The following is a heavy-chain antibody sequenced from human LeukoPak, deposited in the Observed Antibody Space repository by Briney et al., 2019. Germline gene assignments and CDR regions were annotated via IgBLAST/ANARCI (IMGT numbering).Heavy chain of an antibody. Sequence: SETLSLTCAVYGGSFSGYYWSWIRQPPGKGLEWIGEINHSGSTNYNPSLKSRVTISVDTSKNQFSLKLSSVTAADTAVYYCARGLGGITGTTRWFDPWGQGTLVTVSS. J-gene: IGHJ5*02. CDR2: INHSGST. CDR3: ARGLGGITGTTRWFDP. D-gene: IGHD1-7*01. CDR1: GGSFSGYY. V-gene: IGHV4-34*01.